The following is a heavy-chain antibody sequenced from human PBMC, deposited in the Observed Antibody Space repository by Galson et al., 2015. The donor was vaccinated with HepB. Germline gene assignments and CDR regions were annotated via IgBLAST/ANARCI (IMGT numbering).Heavy chain of an antibody. Sequence: QSGAEVKKPGESLKISCKGSGYTFTNFWIGWVRQMPGKGLEWMGIIFPGDSDTRYSPSFQGQVTISADKSINTAYLQWSSLKASDTAVYYCARRPVGDGNSWNFFDYWGQGTLVSVSS. D-gene: IGHD5-24*01. CDR2: IFPGDSDT. CDR3: ARRPVGDGNSWNFFDY. J-gene: IGHJ4*02. V-gene: IGHV5-51*01. CDR1: GYTFTNFW.